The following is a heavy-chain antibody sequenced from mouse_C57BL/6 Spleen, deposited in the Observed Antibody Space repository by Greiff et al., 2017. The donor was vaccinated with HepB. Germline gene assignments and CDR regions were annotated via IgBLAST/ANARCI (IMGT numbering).Heavy chain of an antibody. D-gene: IGHD1-1*01. CDR1: GYAFSSSW. J-gene: IGHJ2*01. CDR3: ARSHYYYGSSPYYFDY. Sequence: VKLQESGPELVKPGASVKISCKASGYAFSSSWMNWVKQRPGKGLEWIGRIYPGDGDTNYNGKFKGKATLTADKSSSTAYMQLSSLTSEDSAVYFCARSHYYYGSSPYYFDYWGQGTTLTVSS. V-gene: IGHV1-82*01. CDR2: IYPGDGDT.